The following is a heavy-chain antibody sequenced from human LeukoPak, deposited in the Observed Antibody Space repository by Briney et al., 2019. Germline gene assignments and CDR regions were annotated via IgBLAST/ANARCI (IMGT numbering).Heavy chain of an antibody. CDR1: GGSITSSSYY. D-gene: IGHD1-26*01. Sequence: PSETLSLTCTVSGGSITSSSYYWGWLRQPPGKGLEWIGSTYYSGSTYYNPFLKSRVTISVDTSKNQFSLKLSSVTAADAAVYYCASTGVGASSSDFDYWGQGTLVTVSS. CDR3: ASTGVGASSSDFDY. J-gene: IGHJ4*02. V-gene: IGHV4-39*01. CDR2: TYYSGST.